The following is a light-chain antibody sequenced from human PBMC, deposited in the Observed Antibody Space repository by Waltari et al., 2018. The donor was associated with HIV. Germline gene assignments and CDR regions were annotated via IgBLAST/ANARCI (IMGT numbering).Light chain of an antibody. CDR1: QSMSHKSDNRKY. CDR2: GGS. V-gene: IGKV4-1*01. J-gene: IGKJ1*01. CDR3: QQYYSTPRT. Sequence: DIVMTQSPDFLAASLGERATISCKSSQSMSHKSDNRKYLAWYQQKRGQQPNLLIYGGSVRESGVPDRFSGSGSGTYFTLSINSLQAEDVAIYYCQQYYSTPRTFGQGTKVEIK.